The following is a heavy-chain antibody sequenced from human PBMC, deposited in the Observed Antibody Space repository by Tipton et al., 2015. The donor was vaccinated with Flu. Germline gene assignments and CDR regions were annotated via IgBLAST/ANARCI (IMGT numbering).Heavy chain of an antibody. CDR2: ISAYNGNT. J-gene: IGHJ3*02. CDR3: ARDQVAENSDYYYDSSATTAFDI. D-gene: IGHD3-22*01. V-gene: IGHV1-18*01. CDR1: GYTFSNYG. Sequence: QVQLVQSGAEVKKPGASVKVSCKASGYTFSNYGTSWVRQAPGQGLEWMGWISAYNGNTNYAQKFQGRVTMTTDTSTRTAYMELRSLRSDDTAVYYCARDQVAENSDYYYDSSATTAFDIWGQGTMLTVSS.